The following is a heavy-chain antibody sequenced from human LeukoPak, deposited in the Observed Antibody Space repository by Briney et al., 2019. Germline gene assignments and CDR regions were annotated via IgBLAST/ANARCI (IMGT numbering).Heavy chain of an antibody. D-gene: IGHD3-10*01. J-gene: IGHJ4*02. CDR3: AKDLRITMVRGGSFAY. CDR1: GFTFSSYA. CDR2: ISGSGGST. Sequence: PGGSLRLSCAASGFTFSSYAMSWVRQAPGKGLEWVSAISGSGGSTYYADSVKGRFTISRDNSKNTLYLQMNSLRAEDTAVYYCAKDLRITMVRGGSFAYWGQGTLVTVSS. V-gene: IGHV3-23*01.